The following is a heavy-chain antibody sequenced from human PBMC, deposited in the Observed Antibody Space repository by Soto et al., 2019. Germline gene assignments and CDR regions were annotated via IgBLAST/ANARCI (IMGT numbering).Heavy chain of an antibody. CDR3: VSQRTTVPTQAYFDY. CDR2: AYYRGRS. Sequence: KSSETLSLTCTVSGGSVTNSSYYWGWIRQSPGKGLEWIGSAYYRGRSYSKSSVKSRVTISVDTSKNRFSLSLNSVTASDTAVYFCVSQRTTVPTQAYFDYWGPGALVTVSS. V-gene: IGHV4-39*01. J-gene: IGHJ4*02. D-gene: IGHD4-17*01. CDR1: GGSVTNSSYY.